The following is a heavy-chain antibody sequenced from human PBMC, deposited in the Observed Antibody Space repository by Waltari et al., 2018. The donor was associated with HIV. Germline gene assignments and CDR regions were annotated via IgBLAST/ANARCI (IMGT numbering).Heavy chain of an antibody. CDR2: IWFDGNHK. CDR3: ARGDIILMVYTIDY. CDR1: GFLFMSYG. D-gene: IGHD2-8*01. J-gene: IGHJ4*02. Sequence: QVQLVESGGGVVQPGRSLRLSCAASGFLFMSYGMHWVRQAPGKGLEWVAVIWFDGNHKYYSDSVKGRFTISRDNSKDTVDLQMNSLRTEDTGVYYCARGDIILMVYTIDYWGQGTLVSVSS. V-gene: IGHV3-33*01.